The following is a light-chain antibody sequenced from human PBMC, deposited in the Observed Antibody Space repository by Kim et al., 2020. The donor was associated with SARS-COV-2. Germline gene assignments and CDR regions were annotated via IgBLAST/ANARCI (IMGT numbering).Light chain of an antibody. CDR2: GAS. V-gene: IGKV3-20*01. Sequence: EIVLTQSPGTLSLSPGERATLSCSASQSVSSSYLAWYQQKPGQAPRLLIYGASSRATGIPDRFSGSGSGTDFTLTISRLEPEDFAVYYCQQYGSSHGYTFGQGTKLEIK. J-gene: IGKJ2*01. CDR3: QQYGSSHGYT. CDR1: QSVSSSY.